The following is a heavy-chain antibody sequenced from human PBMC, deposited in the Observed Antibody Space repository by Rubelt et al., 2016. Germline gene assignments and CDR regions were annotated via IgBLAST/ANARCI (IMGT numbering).Heavy chain of an antibody. CDR3: AKRRYSSAWLPDS. V-gene: IGHV4-4*02. Sequence: QVQLQESGPGLVKPSGTLSLTCGVSGGSISSNNWWGWVRQPPGKGLEWIGEIHQSGSTNYNPSLKSRVTISLDTSKNHFSLNVSSVTAADTAVYYCAKRRYSSAWLPDSWGQGTLVTVSS. J-gene: IGHJ4*02. CDR2: IHQSGST. CDR1: GGSISSNNW. D-gene: IGHD6-19*01.